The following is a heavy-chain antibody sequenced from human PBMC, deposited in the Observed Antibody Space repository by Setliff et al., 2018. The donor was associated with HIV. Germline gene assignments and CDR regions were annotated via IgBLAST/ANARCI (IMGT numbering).Heavy chain of an antibody. D-gene: IGHD3-22*01. CDR2: IDPSDSYT. CDR3: ASHDYYDSSVYYYRFDY. Sequence: GESLKISCKGSGYSFTSYWINWVRQMPGKGLEWMGRIDPSDSYTNYNPSFQGHVTISADKSISTAYLQWSSLKASDTAMYYCASHDYYDSSVYYYRFDYWGQGTLVTVS. CDR1: GYSFTSYW. V-gene: IGHV5-10-1*01. J-gene: IGHJ4*02.